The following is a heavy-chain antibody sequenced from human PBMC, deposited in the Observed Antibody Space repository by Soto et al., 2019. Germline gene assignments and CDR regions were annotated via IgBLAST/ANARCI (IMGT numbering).Heavy chain of an antibody. CDR1: GFTFSSYA. V-gene: IGHV3-23*01. J-gene: IGHJ4*02. D-gene: IGHD3-16*02. Sequence: EVQLLESGGVLVQPGGSLRLSCAASGFTFSSYAMSWVRQAPGKGLEWVSVISGVDGSTYYAESVEGRFTISRDNSKNTWYLLMNSLRAEDTAVYYCAKNDGGYHSYPDQGGQGTLVTVSS. CDR3: AKNDGGYHSYPDQ. CDR2: ISGVDGST.